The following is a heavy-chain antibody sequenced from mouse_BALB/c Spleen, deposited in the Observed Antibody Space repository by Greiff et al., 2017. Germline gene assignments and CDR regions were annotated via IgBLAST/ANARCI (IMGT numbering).Heavy chain of an antibody. V-gene: IGHV5-17*02. Sequence: EVKLLESGGGLVQPGGSRKLSCAASGFTFRSFGMHWVRQAPEKGLEWVAYISSGSSTIYYADTVKGRFTISRDNPKNTLFLQMTSLRSEDTAMYYCARGGGYYFDYWGQGTTLTVSS. CDR1: GFTFRSFG. CDR2: ISSGSSTI. CDR3: ARGGGYYFDY. J-gene: IGHJ2*01.